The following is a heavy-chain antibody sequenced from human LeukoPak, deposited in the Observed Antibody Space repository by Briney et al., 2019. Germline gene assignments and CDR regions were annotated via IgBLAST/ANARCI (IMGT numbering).Heavy chain of an antibody. V-gene: IGHV3-7*03. CDR2: IKQDESEK. CDR1: GFTFSRYW. Sequence: GGSLGLSCAASGFTFSRYWITWVRQAPGKGLEWVANIKQDESEKYYVDSVKGRFTISRDNAKNSLYLQMNSLRAEDTAVYYCARGLAVTARGSFDIWGQGTMVTVSS. D-gene: IGHD6-19*01. J-gene: IGHJ3*02. CDR3: ARGLAVTARGSFDI.